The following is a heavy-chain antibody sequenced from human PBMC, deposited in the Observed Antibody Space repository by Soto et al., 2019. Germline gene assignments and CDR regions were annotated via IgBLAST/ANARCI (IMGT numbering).Heavy chain of an antibody. CDR2: MKPNSGNT. J-gene: IGHJ6*02. D-gene: IGHD1-26*01. CDR1: GYTFTSYD. V-gene: IGHV1-8*01. Sequence: QVQLVQSGAEVTKPGDAVKVSCKASGYTFTSYDINWVRQATGQGLEWMGWMKPNSGNTGYAQNFKVRVTITKTTSISTAYMDLSGLRSEDTAVYYCECWDHFSYYYGMHVCGQGPKVTVSS. CDR3: ECWDHFSYYYGMHV.